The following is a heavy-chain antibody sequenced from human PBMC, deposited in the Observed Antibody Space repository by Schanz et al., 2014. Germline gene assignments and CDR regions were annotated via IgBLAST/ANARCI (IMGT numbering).Heavy chain of an antibody. CDR2: MNSKTGNT. CDR3: ARDRVSFVRGPLGVD. J-gene: IGHJ4*02. D-gene: IGHD3-10*01. V-gene: IGHV1-8*01. Sequence: QVQLVQSGAEVKKPGASVKVSCKASGYTFTSYDINWVRQATGQGLEWMGWMNSKTGNTGYAQRFQGRVTMTTDTSTSTAYMELRSLISDDTAVYYCARDRVSFVRGPLGVDWGQGTQVIVSS. CDR1: GYTFTSYD.